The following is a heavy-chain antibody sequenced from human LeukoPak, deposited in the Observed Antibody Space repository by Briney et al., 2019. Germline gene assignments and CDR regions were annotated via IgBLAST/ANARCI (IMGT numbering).Heavy chain of an antibody. Sequence: SETLSLTCTVSGGSISSYYWNWIRQPPGKGLEWIGYIYYSGSTNYNPSLKSRVTISVDTSKNQFSLKLSSVTAADTAVYYCARVPGSYRWGAFDIWGQGTMVTVSS. V-gene: IGHV4-59*01. CDR1: GGSISSYY. J-gene: IGHJ3*02. D-gene: IGHD1-26*01. CDR3: ARVPGSYRWGAFDI. CDR2: IYYSGST.